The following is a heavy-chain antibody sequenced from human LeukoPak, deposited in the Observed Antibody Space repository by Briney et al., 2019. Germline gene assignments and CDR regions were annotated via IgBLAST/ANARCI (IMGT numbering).Heavy chain of an antibody. Sequence: GESLKISCKGSGFSFNNYGIGWVRQMPGKGLEWMGIIFPADSDTRYSSSFQGQVTISADKSISTAYVQWSSLKASDTAVYYCARMNSYGYSFYGMDLWGQGTTVIVSS. CDR3: ARMNSYGYSFYGMDL. D-gene: IGHD5-18*01. J-gene: IGHJ6*02. CDR2: IFPADSDT. V-gene: IGHV5-51*01. CDR1: GFSFNNYG.